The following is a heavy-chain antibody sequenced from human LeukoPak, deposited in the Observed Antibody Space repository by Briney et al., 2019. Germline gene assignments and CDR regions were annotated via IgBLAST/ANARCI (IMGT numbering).Heavy chain of an antibody. J-gene: IGHJ4*02. V-gene: IGHV4-38-2*02. CDR2: FYYRGNT. Sequence: PSETLSLTCTVSGYTISSGYYWGWIRQTPGKGLEWIGSFYYRGNTYYNPSLKSRVTVSVDTSKNQFSLKLSSVTAADTAVYYCARALTEHPHYYYDSSGYYYVFDYWGQGTLVTVSS. D-gene: IGHD3-22*01. CDR3: ARALTEHPHYYYDSSGYYYVFDY. CDR1: GYTISSGYY.